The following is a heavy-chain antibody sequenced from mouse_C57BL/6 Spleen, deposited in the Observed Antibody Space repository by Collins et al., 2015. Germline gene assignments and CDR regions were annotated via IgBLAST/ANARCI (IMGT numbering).Heavy chain of an antibody. D-gene: IGHD1-1*01. Sequence: QVQLQQPGAELVMPGASVKLPCKASGYTFTSYWMHWVKQRPGQGLEWIGEIDPSDSYTNYNQKFKGKSTLTVDKSSSTAYMQLSSLTSEDSAVYYCASITTRFAYWGQGTLVTVSA. CDR1: GYTFTSYW. J-gene: IGHJ3*01. CDR3: ASITTRFAY. CDR2: IDPSDSYT. V-gene: IGHV1-69*01.